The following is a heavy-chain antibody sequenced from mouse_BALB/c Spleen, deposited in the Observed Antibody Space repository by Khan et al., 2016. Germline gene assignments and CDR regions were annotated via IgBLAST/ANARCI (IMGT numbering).Heavy chain of an antibody. Sequence: EVKLEESGGGLVQPGGSMKLSCAASGFTFSDDWMDWVRQSPEKGLEWVAEVRTKANNHATYYTVYVNGRFTISRDDYRSSVYLQMNRSRPEDTGIYYCTRFGTNWDFDYWGQGTTLTVSS. CDR2: VRTKANNHAT. J-gene: IGHJ2*01. D-gene: IGHD4-1*01. CDR1: GFTFSDDW. V-gene: IGHV6-6*01. CDR3: TRFGTNWDFDY.